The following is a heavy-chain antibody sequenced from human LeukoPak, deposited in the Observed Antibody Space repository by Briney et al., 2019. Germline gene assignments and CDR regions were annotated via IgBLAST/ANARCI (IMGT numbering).Heavy chain of an antibody. CDR3: ARDPIGSRWPYYFDY. Sequence: SVKVSCKASGGTFSSYAISWVRQAPGQGLEWMGGIIPIFGTANYAQKFQGRVTITADESTSTAYMELSSLRSEDTAVYYCARDPIGSRWPYYFDYWGQGTLVTVSS. J-gene: IGHJ4*02. V-gene: IGHV1-69*13. CDR2: IIPIFGTA. CDR1: GGTFSSYA. D-gene: IGHD6-13*01.